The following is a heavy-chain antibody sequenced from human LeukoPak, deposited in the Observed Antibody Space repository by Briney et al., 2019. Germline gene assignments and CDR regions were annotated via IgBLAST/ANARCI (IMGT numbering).Heavy chain of an antibody. J-gene: IGHJ5*02. CDR2: ISYDGSNE. V-gene: IGHV3-30*04. CDR1: GFTFSSYV. CDR3: AKDQRPMTTTNWFDP. D-gene: IGHD4-11*01. Sequence: GGSLRLSCAASGFTFSSYVMHWVRQAPGKGLEWVAIISYDGSNEYYADSVKGRFTISRDNSKNTLYLQMNSLRAEDTAVYYCAKDQRPMTTTNWFDPWGQGTLVTVSS.